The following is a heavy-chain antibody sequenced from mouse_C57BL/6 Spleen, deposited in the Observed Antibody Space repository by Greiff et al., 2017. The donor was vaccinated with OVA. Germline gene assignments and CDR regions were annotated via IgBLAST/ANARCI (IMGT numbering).Heavy chain of an antibody. D-gene: IGHD2-5*01. CDR1: GYTFTDYY. V-gene: IGHV1-26*01. J-gene: IGHJ4*01. CDR2: INPNNGGT. Sequence: VQLQQSGPELVKPGASVKISCKASGYTFTDYYMNWVKQSHGKSLEWIGDINPNNGGTSYNQKFKGKATLTVDKSSSTAYMELRSLTSENSAVYYCARKTNDSNYEGGYAKDYWGQGTSVTVSS. CDR3: ARKTNDSNYEGGYAKDY.